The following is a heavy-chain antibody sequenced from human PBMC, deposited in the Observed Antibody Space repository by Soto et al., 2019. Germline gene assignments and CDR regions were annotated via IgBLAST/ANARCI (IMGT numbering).Heavy chain of an antibody. D-gene: IGHD3-22*01. V-gene: IGHV1-18*01. Sequence: ASVKVSCKASGYTFTSYGISWVRQAPGQGLEWMGWISAYNGNTNYAQKLQGRVTMTTDTSTSTAYMELRSLRSDDTAVYYCARDLSYDSSGYYSSPTQFDYWGQGTLVTVSS. CDR1: GYTFTSYG. J-gene: IGHJ4*02. CDR3: ARDLSYDSSGYYSSPTQFDY. CDR2: ISAYNGNT.